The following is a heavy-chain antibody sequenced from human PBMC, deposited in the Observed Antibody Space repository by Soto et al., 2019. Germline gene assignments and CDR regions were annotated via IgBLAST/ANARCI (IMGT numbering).Heavy chain of an antibody. CDR2: LNNYGNT. V-gene: IGHV4-4*07. J-gene: IGHJ5*02. Sequence: SETLSLTCTVSGGSISSYRWSWIRQPAGKGLEWIGRLNNYGNTRYNPSLKSRVTVSVDTSRNQFFLTLRSVTAADSAVYHCGRESGETWDYEASWGQGTPVTVSS. CDR3: GRESGETWDYEAS. CDR1: GGSISSYR. D-gene: IGHD1-7*01.